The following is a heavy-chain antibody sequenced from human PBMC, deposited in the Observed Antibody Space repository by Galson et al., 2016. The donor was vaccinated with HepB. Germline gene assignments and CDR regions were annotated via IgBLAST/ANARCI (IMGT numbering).Heavy chain of an antibody. CDR1: DASFSGYY. J-gene: IGHJ4*02. Sequence: SETLSLTCAVHDASFSGYYWTWIRQPPGKGLEWIGEMFHTGSSNYNPSLKSRVTISLDSSKNQFPLNVSSVTAADTAIYYCARGFGMVVPGKFDYWGQGTLVTVSS. D-gene: IGHD2-2*01. CDR2: MFHTGSS. CDR3: ARGFGMVVPGKFDY. V-gene: IGHV4-34*01.